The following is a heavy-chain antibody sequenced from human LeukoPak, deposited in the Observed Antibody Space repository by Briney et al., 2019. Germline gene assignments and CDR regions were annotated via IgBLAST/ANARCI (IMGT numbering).Heavy chain of an antibody. D-gene: IGHD2-2*01. V-gene: IGHV4-31*03. Sequence: SETLSLTCTVSGGSISSGGYYWSWIRQHPGKGLEWIGYIYYSGSTCYNPSLKSRVTISVDTSKNQFSLKLSSVTAADTAVYYCARTTGSSTNLFYYYGMDVWGQGTTVTVSS. CDR3: ARTTGSSTNLFYYYGMDV. CDR2: IYYSGST. J-gene: IGHJ6*02. CDR1: GGSISSGGYY.